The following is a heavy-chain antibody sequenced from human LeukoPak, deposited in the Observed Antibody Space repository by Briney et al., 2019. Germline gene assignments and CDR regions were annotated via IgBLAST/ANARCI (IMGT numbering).Heavy chain of an antibody. CDR2: IYSGGST. J-gene: IGHJ5*02. D-gene: IGHD6-19*01. Sequence: GGSLRLSCAASGFTVSSNYMSWVRQAPGKGLERVSVIYSGGSTYYADSVKGRFTISRDNSKNTLYLQMNSLRAEDTAVYYCAREEVAGIESVGFDPWGQGTLVTVSS. CDR3: AREEVAGIESVGFDP. CDR1: GFTVSSNY. V-gene: IGHV3-53*01.